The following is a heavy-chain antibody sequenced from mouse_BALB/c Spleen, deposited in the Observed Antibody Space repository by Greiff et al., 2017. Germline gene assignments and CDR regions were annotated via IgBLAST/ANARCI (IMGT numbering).Heavy chain of an antibody. V-gene: IGHV5-4*02. Sequence: EVKLMESAGGLVKPGGSLKLSCAASGFPFSDYYMYWVRQTPEKRLEWVATISDGGSYTYYPDSVKGRFTISRDNAKNNLYLQMSSLKSEDTAMYYCARRVYYYGSSYLSYWYFDVWGAGTTVTVSS. CDR1: GFPFSDYY. D-gene: IGHD1-1*01. CDR2: ISDGGSYT. CDR3: ARRVYYYGSSYLSYWYFDV. J-gene: IGHJ1*01.